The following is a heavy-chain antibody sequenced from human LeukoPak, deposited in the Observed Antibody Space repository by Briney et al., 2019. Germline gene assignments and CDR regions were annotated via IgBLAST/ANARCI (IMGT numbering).Heavy chain of an antibody. V-gene: IGHV3-7*01. Sequence: GGSLRLSCAASGFTLSNHWMIWVRQAPGKGLECVANIKQDGIEKYYLDSVKGRFTISRDNAKNSVYLQMNSLRVEDTAAYYCGGGWAVDFWGQGTLVTVSS. J-gene: IGHJ4*02. CDR2: IKQDGIEK. CDR1: GFTLSNHW. D-gene: IGHD5-24*01. CDR3: GGGWAVDF.